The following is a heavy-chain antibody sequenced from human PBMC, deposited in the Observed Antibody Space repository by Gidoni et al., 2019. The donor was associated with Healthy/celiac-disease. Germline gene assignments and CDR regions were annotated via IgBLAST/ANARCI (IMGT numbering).Heavy chain of an antibody. J-gene: IGHJ4*02. CDR1: ESTLTSYY. D-gene: IGHD4-17*01. CDR2: INPRGGST. CDR3: ARGPQLTVFDY. V-gene: IGHV1-46*01. Sequence: QVQLVQSGAAVKKPGASVKVSCKASESTLTSYYMHWVRQAPGQGLEWMGIINPRGGSTSYAQKFQGRVTMTRDMSTSTVYMELSSLRSEDTAMYYCARGPQLTVFDYWGQGTLVTVSS.